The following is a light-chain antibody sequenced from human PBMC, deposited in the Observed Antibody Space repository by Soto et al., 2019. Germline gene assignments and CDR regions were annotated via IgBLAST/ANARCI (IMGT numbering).Light chain of an antibody. CDR1: QSVSSNY. V-gene: IGKV3-20*01. CDR2: GAS. J-gene: IGKJ5*01. Sequence: ESVLTQSPGTLSLSPGERATLSCRASQSVSSNYLAWYQQKPGQAPRLLIYGASSRATGIPDGFSGSGSGTDFTLTISRLEPEDFAVYYCQQYGSSSITFGQGTRLEIK. CDR3: QQYGSSSIT.